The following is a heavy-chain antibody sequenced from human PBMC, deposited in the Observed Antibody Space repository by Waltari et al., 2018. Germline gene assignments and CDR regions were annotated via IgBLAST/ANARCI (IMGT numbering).Heavy chain of an antibody. Sequence: EVQLVESGGVVVQPGGSLSLSCAAAGFTFDVSALHGFRQAPGKGLEWVSLISWDGGSTYYADSVKGRFTISRDNSKNSLYLQMNSLRAEDTALYYCAKESIAAAGTGSWGQGTMVTVSS. CDR3: AKESIAAAGTGS. J-gene: IGHJ3*01. CDR2: ISWDGGST. D-gene: IGHD6-13*01. V-gene: IGHV3-43D*04. CDR1: GFTFDVSA.